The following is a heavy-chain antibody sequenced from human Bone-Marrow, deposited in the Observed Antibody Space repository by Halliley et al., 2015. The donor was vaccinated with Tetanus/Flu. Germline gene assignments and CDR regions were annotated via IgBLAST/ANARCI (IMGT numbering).Heavy chain of an antibody. V-gene: IGHV3-21*01. CDR1: GFTFSRYA. J-gene: IGHJ6*02. CDR2: ITTSSSYI. D-gene: IGHD3-22*01. CDR3: ARDDGSYYDSSGMDV. Sequence: AASGFTFSRYAMHWVRQAPGRGLEWVSSITTSSSYIYYAASVKGRFTVSRDNARQSVHLQMNSLSAEDTAVYYCARDDGSYYDSSGMDVWGQGTTVTVPS.